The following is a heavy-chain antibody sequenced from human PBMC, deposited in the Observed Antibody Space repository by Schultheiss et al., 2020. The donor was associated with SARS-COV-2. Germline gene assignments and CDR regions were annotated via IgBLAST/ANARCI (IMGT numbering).Heavy chain of an antibody. CDR1: GGTFSSYA. CDR3: TLPHSDYVGY. V-gene: IGHV1-69*13. CDR2: IIPIFGTA. J-gene: IGHJ4*02. D-gene: IGHD4-11*01. Sequence: SVKVSCKASGGTFSSYAISWVRQAPGQGLEWMGGIIPIFGTANYAQKFQGRVTITADESTSTAYMELSSLRSEDMAVYYCTLPHSDYVGYWGQGTLVTVSS.